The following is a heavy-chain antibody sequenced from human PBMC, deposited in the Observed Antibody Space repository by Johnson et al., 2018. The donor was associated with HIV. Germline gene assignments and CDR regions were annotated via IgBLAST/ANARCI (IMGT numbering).Heavy chain of an antibody. J-gene: IGHJ3*02. CDR2: INWNGGSA. V-gene: IGHV3-20*04. Sequence: VQLVESGGDVVRPGGSLRLSCAASGFTFDDYDMTWVRQPKGKGLEWVSGINWNGGSAGYAESVKGRFTISRDNAKKSLFLEMNSLRAEDTAFYYCARATFYYDLSGYLTRPRAFDMWGQGTMVTVAS. CDR1: GFTFDDYD. D-gene: IGHD3-22*01. CDR3: ARATFYYDLSGYLTRPRAFDM.